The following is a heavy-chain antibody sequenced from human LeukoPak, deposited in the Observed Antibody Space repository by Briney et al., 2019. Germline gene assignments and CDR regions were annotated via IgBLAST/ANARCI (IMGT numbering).Heavy chain of an antibody. CDR3: AKGIYDSSGYSYTFDY. J-gene: IGHJ4*02. D-gene: IGHD3-22*01. Sequence: PGGSLRLSCAASGFTFSSYGMHWVRQAPGKGLEWVAVISYDGSNKYYADSVKGRFTISRDNSKNTLYLQMNSLRAEDTAVYYCAKGIYDSSGYSYTFDYWGQGTLVTVSS. V-gene: IGHV3-30*18. CDR1: GFTFSSYG. CDR2: ISYDGSNK.